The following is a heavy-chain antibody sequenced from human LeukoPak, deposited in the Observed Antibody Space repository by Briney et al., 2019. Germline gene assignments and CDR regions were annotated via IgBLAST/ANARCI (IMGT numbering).Heavy chain of an antibody. Sequence: GGSLRLSCAASGFTFSRYRMNWVRQAPGKGLEWVSFIYSGGNTHNSDSVKGRFTISRDNSKNTLYLQMNTLRAEDTAVYYCARRAGDYSHPYDYWGQGTLVTVSS. CDR3: ARRAGDYSHPYDY. D-gene: IGHD3-22*01. J-gene: IGHJ4*02. V-gene: IGHV3-53*01. CDR1: GFTFSRYR. CDR2: IYSGGNT.